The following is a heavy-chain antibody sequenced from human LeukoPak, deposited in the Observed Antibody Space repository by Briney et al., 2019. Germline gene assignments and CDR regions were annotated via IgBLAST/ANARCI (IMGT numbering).Heavy chain of an antibody. CDR1: GYTFTDHY. D-gene: IGHD7-27*01. J-gene: IGHJ4*02. CDR2: IHPGRGDA. CDR3: ARDHNWGPDY. Sequence: ASVKVSCKALGYTFTDHYFHWLRQAPGQGLEWMGWIHPGRGDANYAQKFQGRVSLTRDTSISTAYMELSRLTSDDTAVYYCARDHNWGPDYWGQGTLVSVSS. V-gene: IGHV1-2*02.